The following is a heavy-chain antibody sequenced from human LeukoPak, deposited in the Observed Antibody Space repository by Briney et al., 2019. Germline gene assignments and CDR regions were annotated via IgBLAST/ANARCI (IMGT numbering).Heavy chain of an antibody. V-gene: IGHV1-18*01. J-gene: IGHJ3*02. Sequence: SVKVSCKASGYTFTSYGISWVRQAPGQGLEWMGWISAYNGNTNYAQKLQGRVTMTTDTSTSTAYMELRSLRSDDTAVYYCARDDPSAPYGVNDAFDIWGQGTRVTVSS. CDR3: ARDDPSAPYGVNDAFDI. CDR2: ISAYNGNT. D-gene: IGHD4-17*01. CDR1: GYTFTSYG.